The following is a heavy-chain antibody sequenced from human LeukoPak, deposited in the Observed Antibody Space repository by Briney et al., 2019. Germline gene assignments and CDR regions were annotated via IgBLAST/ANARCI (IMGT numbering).Heavy chain of an antibody. CDR2: IYHSGST. CDR3: ASLPVGARGSWFDP. D-gene: IGHD1-26*01. J-gene: IGHJ5*02. Sequence: PSETLSLTCAVSGGSISSSNWWSWVRQPPGKGLEWIGEIYHSGSTNYNPSLKSRVTISVDKSKNQFSLKLSSVTAADTAVYYCASLPVGARGSWFDPWGQGTLVTVSS. V-gene: IGHV4-4*02. CDR1: GGSISSSNW.